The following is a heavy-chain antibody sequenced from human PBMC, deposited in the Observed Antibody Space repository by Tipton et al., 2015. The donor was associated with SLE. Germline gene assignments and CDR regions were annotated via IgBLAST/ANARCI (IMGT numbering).Heavy chain of an antibody. J-gene: IGHJ4*02. CDR1: GGSISSSSYY. Sequence: TLSLTCTVSGGSISSSSYYWGWIRQPPGKGLEWIGSIDYSGSTYYNPSLKSRVTISVDTSKNQFSLKLSSVTAADTAVYYCATARKVLVVYAMSGFDYWGQGTLVTVSS. V-gene: IGHV4-39*07. D-gene: IGHD2-8*02. CDR2: IDYSGST. CDR3: ATARKVLVVYAMSGFDY.